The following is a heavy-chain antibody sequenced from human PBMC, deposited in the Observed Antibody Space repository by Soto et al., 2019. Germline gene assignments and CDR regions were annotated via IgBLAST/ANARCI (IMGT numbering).Heavy chain of an antibody. CDR3: ARYGATTAFDY. V-gene: IGHV1-18*01. J-gene: IGHJ4*02. CDR1: GYTFTSYG. Sequence: QVQLVQSGAEVKKPGASVKVSCKASGYTFTSYGISWVRQAPGQGLEWMGWISAYNGNTYYAQKLQGRXTXAXXTSTSTDYMELRSLRSDDTAVYYCARYGATTAFDYWGQGTLVTVSS. CDR2: ISAYNGNT. D-gene: IGHD1-26*01.